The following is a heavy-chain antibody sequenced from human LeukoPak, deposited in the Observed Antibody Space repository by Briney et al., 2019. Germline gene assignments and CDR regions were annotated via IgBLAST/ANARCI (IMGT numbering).Heavy chain of an antibody. Sequence: SAETLSLTCAVYGGSFSGYYWGWIRQPPGKGLEWIGSIYYSGSTYYNPSLKRRVTISVDTSKNQFSLKLSSVTAADTAVYYCARVNVWGSYFIYFDYWGQGTLVTVSS. D-gene: IGHD3-16*01. V-gene: IGHV4-34*01. CDR1: GGSFSGYY. CDR2: IYYSGST. J-gene: IGHJ4*02. CDR3: ARVNVWGSYFIYFDY.